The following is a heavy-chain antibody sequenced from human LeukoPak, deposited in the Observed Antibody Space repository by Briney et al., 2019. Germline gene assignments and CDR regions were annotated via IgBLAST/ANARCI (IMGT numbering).Heavy chain of an antibody. J-gene: IGHJ4*02. CDR1: GGPFSGYY. V-gene: IGHV3-7*01. D-gene: IGHD4-17*01. Sequence: PSETLSLTCAVYGGPFSGYYWHGIRQPPGKGREWVDNIKQEGSERYYVDSVKGRFTIYRDNAKNSLYLQMNSLRAEDTAVYYCASAHYGDYEGFANLNFWGQGTLVTVSS. CDR2: IKQEGSER. CDR3: ASAHYGDYEGFANLNF.